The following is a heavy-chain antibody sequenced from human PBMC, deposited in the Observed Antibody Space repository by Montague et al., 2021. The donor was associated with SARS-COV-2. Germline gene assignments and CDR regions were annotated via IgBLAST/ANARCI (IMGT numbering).Heavy chain of an antibody. CDR2: IYHSGNT. D-gene: IGHD3-10*01. J-gene: IGHJ6*02. CDR1: GGSISSSNW. V-gene: IGHV4-4*02. CDR3: ARVHPLWFGELLLDYYYYYGMDV. Sequence: SETLSLTCAVSGGSISSSNWWSWVRQPPGKGLEWIGEIYHSGNTNYNPSLKSRVTISVDKSKNQFSLKLSSVTAADTAVYYCARVHPLWFGELLLDYYYYYGMDVWGQGTTVTVSS.